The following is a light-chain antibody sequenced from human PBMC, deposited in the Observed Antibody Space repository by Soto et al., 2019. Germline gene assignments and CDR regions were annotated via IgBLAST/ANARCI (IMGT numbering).Light chain of an antibody. J-gene: IGLJ1*01. V-gene: IGLV2-14*01. CDR3: SSYTSSSTLLYV. CDR2: DVS. CDR1: SSDVGGYNY. Sequence: QCALTQPASVSGSPGQSITISCTGTSSDVGGYNYVSWYQEHPGKAPKLMIYDVSNRPSGVSNRFSGSKSGNTASLTISGLQAEDEADYYCSSYTSSSTLLYVFGTGTKLTVL.